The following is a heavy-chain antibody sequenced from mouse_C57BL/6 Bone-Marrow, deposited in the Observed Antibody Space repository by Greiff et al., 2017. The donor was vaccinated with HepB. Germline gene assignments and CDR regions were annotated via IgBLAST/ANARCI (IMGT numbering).Heavy chain of an antibody. D-gene: IGHD1-1*01. V-gene: IGHV1-82*01. Sequence: VQLQQSGPELVKPGASVKISCKASGYAFSSSWMNWVKQRPGKGLEWIGRIYSGDGDTNYNGKFKGKATLTADKSSSTAYMQLSSLTSEDSAVYFCASNYGAMDYWGQGTSVTVSS. J-gene: IGHJ4*01. CDR1: GYAFSSSW. CDR2: IYSGDGDT. CDR3: ASNYGAMDY.